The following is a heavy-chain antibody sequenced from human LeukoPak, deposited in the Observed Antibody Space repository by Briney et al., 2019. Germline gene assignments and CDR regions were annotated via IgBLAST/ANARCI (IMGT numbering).Heavy chain of an antibody. J-gene: IGHJ6*03. CDR2: IYTSGST. Sequence: SETLSLTCTVSGNSFGDYYWSWIRQPAGKGLEWIGRIYTSGSTNYNPSLKSRVTISVDTSKNQFSLKLSSVTAADTAVYYCARGTAGLWFGEFDFYYYYMDVWGKGTTVTISS. D-gene: IGHD3-10*01. CDR3: ARGTAGLWFGEFDFYYYYMDV. CDR1: GNSFGDYY. V-gene: IGHV4-4*07.